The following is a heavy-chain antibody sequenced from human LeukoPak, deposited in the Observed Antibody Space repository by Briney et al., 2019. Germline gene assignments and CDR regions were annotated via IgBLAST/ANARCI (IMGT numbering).Heavy chain of an antibody. CDR3: ARRATLTTNDAFDI. J-gene: IGHJ3*02. CDR1: GYRFTDYW. V-gene: IGHV5-51*01. Sequence: GESLKISCKGSGYRFTDYWIAWVRQMPGKGLEWMGIIYPGDSDSRYSPSFQGQVTFSADKSISTAYLQWSSLKASDTAMYYCARRATLTTNDAFDIWGQGTMVTVSS. CDR2: IYPGDSDS. D-gene: IGHD4-17*01.